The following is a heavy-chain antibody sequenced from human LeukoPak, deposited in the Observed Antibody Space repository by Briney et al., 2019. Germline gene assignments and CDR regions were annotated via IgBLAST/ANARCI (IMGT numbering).Heavy chain of an antibody. D-gene: IGHD1-26*01. V-gene: IGHV3-7*01. Sequence: GGSLRLSCAASGLTFSSYWMTWVRQAPGKGLEWVANIKQDGSEKKYVDSVKGRFTISRDNAKSSLYLQMNSLRAEDTAVYYCARENSGSYHLDYWGQETLVTVSS. CDR3: ARENSGSYHLDY. J-gene: IGHJ4*02. CDR1: GLTFSSYW. CDR2: IKQDGSEK.